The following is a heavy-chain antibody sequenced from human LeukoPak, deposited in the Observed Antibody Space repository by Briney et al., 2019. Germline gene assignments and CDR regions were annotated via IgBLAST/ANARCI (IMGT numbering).Heavy chain of an antibody. Sequence: ASVKVSCKASGYTFTGYYMHWVRQAPGQGLEGMGWINPNSGGTNYAQKFQGRVTMTRDTSISTAYMELSRLRSDDTAVYYCARDRPFPSLGEASNWFDPWGQGTLATVSS. D-gene: IGHD2/OR15-2a*01. CDR3: ARDRPFPSLGEASNWFDP. CDR2: INPNSGGT. V-gene: IGHV1-2*02. CDR1: GYTFTGYY. J-gene: IGHJ5*02.